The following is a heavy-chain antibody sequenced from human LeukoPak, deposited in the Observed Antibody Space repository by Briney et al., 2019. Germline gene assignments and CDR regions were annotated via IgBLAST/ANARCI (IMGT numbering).Heavy chain of an antibody. CDR1: GGSISSYY. CDR3: ARVIAVGGEFNAFDM. Sequence: SETLSLTCTVSGGSISSYYWSWIRQPPGKGLEWIGYIYYSGSTNYNPSLKSRVTISVDTSKNQFSLKLTSVTAADTAVYYCARVIAVGGEFNAFDMWGQGTVVTAYS. J-gene: IGHJ3*02. CDR2: IYYSGST. V-gene: IGHV4-59*01. D-gene: IGHD6-19*01.